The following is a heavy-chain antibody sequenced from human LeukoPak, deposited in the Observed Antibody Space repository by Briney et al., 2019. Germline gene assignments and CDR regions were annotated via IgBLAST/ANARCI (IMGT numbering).Heavy chain of an antibody. J-gene: IGHJ5*02. D-gene: IGHD2-2*01. Sequence: ASVKVSCKASGYTFTSYGISWVRQAPGQGLEWVGWIRAYNGNTNHAQTLQGRVTMTTDKSTNTAYMELSSLRSEGTAMYYCVRDPDYIVVVSSTVTGFAPGGQGPLVTVS. CDR3: VRDPDYIVVVSSTVTGFAP. CDR1: GYTFTSYG. CDR2: IRAYNGNT. V-gene: IGHV1-18*01.